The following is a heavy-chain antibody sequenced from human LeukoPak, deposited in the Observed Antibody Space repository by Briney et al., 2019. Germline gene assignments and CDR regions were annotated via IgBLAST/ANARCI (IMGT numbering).Heavy chain of an antibody. CDR2: TNQDGSEK. V-gene: IGHV3-7*05. CDR3: ARDRGYSTFDM. CDR1: GFTFSNFG. D-gene: IGHD5-18*01. Sequence: PGTSLRLSCAASGFTFSNFGMHWVRQAPGKGLEWVANTNQDGSEKNYVDSVKGRLTISRDNAKNSLCLQMNSLRAEDTAMYYCARDRGYSTFDMWGQGTMVTVSS. J-gene: IGHJ3*02.